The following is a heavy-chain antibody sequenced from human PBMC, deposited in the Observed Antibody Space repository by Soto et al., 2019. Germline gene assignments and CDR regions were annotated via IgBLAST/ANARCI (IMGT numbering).Heavy chain of an antibody. CDR3: VKAGGGSCCEGFDI. J-gene: IGHJ3*02. D-gene: IGHD1-26*01. Sequence: QVQLVESGGGVVQPGRSLRLYCAASGFTFSDYGMHWVRQAPGKGLEWVAIISYDGTNKYYADSLRGRFTISRDKTNNTRVLQMNSLRPEDTAVYYCVKAGGGSCCEGFDIWGQGTLVSVSA. CDR1: GFTFSDYG. V-gene: IGHV3-30*18. CDR2: ISYDGTNK.